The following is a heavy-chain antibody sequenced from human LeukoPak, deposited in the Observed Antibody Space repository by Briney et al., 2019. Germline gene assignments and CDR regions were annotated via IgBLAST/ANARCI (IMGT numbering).Heavy chain of an antibody. V-gene: IGHV3-30*02. CDR3: AKDMYSSGWYGGYYYYYGMDV. J-gene: IGHJ6*02. Sequence: GGSLRLSCAASGFAFSSFAMSWVRQAPGKGLEWVAFIRYDGSNKYYADSVKGRFTISRDNSKNTLYLQMNSLRAEDTAVYYCAKDMYSSGWYGGYYYYYGMDVWGQGTTVTVSS. D-gene: IGHD6-19*01. CDR1: GFAFSSFA. CDR2: IRYDGSNK.